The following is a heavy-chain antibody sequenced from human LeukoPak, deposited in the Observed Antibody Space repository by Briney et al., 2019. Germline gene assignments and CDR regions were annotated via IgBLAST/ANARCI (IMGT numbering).Heavy chain of an antibody. V-gene: IGHV3-30*18. D-gene: IGHD5-12*01. J-gene: IGHJ4*02. CDR1: GFTFSSYG. CDR3: AKDLNAYSGYDYIFGY. CDR2: ISYDGSHK. Sequence: GRSLRLSCAASGFTFSSYGMHWVRQAPGKGLEWVSDISYDGSHKYYADSVKGRFTISRDNSKNTLYLQMNSLRAEDTAVCYCAKDLNAYSGYDYIFGYWGQGTLVTVSP.